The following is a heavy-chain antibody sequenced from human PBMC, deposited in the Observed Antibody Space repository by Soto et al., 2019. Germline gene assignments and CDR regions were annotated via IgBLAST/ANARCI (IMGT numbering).Heavy chain of an antibody. V-gene: IGHV1-58*01. CDR2: IVVGSGST. D-gene: IGHD3-22*01. Sequence: GASVKVSCEASGFTFSTSSAVQWVRQARGERLEWIGWIVVGSGSTEYVQKFQERVTITRELSTTTSYMKLSSLRSQDSAVYYCAAGADLPSWYGSSGSAYWGKGTLVTVSS. CDR3: AAGADLPSWYGSSGSAY. CDR1: GFTFSTSSA. J-gene: IGHJ4*02.